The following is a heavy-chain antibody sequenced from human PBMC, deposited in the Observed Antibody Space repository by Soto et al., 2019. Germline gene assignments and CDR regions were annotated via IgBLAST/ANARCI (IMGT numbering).Heavy chain of an antibody. CDR1: GFTFASYA. D-gene: IGHD4-17*01. CDR3: AKGDHDYAGVFDP. Sequence: GSLRLSCAASGFTFASYAMSWVRLAPGRGLEWVSSIYGSGGNTYYAGSVKGRFTVSRDNSKNTLYLQMNSLRAEDTAVYYCAKGDHDYAGVFDPWGQGTLVTVSS. V-gene: IGHV3-23*01. CDR2: IYGSGGNT. J-gene: IGHJ5*02.